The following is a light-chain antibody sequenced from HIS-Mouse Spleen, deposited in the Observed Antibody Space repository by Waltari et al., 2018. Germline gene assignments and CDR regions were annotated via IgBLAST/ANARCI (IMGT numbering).Light chain of an antibody. J-gene: IGLJ1*01. CDR1: KLGDKY. CDR3: QAWDSSTAV. CDR2: QDS. V-gene: IGLV3-1*01. Sequence: YELTQPPSVSVSPGQTASITCPGDKLGDKYACWYQQKPGQSPVMVIYQDSKRPSGIPERFSGSNSGNTATLTISGTQAMDEADYYCQAWDSSTAVFGTGTKVTVL.